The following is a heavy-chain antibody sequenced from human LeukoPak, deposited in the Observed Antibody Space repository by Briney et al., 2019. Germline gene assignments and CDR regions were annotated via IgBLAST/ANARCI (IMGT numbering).Heavy chain of an antibody. CDR1: GGTFSSYA. V-gene: IGHV1-69*05. Sequence: GASVKVSCKASGGTFSSYAISWVRQAPGQGLEWMGGIIPIFGTANYAQKFQGRVTITTDESTSTAYMELSSLRSEDTAVYYCARGGIAAAGFDYWGQGTLVTVSS. CDR3: ARGGIAAAGFDY. J-gene: IGHJ4*02. CDR2: IIPIFGTA. D-gene: IGHD6-13*01.